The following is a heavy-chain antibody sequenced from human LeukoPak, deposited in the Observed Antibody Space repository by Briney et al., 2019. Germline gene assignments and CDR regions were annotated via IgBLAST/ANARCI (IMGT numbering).Heavy chain of an antibody. CDR1: GCTFSSYA. Sequence: SVKVSCKASGCTFSSYAISWVRQAPGQGLGWMGRIIPIFGTANYAQKFQGRVTITTDESMSTAYTELSSLRSEDTAVYYCARDDSIGYYTHLSSWGQGTLVTVSS. CDR2: IIPIFGTA. V-gene: IGHV1-69*05. CDR3: ARDDSIGYYTHLSS. J-gene: IGHJ5*02. D-gene: IGHD3-22*01.